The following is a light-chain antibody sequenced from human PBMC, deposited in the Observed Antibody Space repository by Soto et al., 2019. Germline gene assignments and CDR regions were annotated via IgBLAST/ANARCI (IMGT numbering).Light chain of an antibody. CDR3: SSYTSDPTGV. Sequence: QSVLTQPASVSGSPGQSIAISCTGTSSDVGGYNYVSWYQQHPGKAPKLMIYDVTTRPSVVSNRFSGSKSGNTAALTISGLQAEDEADYYCSSYTSDPTGVFGPGTKVTVL. CDR2: DVT. J-gene: IGLJ1*01. V-gene: IGLV2-14*03. CDR1: SSDVGGYNY.